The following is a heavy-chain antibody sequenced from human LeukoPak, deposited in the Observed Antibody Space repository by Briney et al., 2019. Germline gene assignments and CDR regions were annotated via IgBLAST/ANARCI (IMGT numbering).Heavy chain of an antibody. Sequence: SVKVSCTASGGTSSSYAISWVRQAPGQGLEWMGGIIPIFGTANYAQKFQGRVTITADESTSTAYMELSSLRSEDTAVYYCARAVDFSGYVDYWGQGTLVTVSS. V-gene: IGHV1-69*13. J-gene: IGHJ4*02. CDR2: IIPIFGTA. D-gene: IGHD2-15*01. CDR1: GGTSSSYA. CDR3: ARAVDFSGYVDY.